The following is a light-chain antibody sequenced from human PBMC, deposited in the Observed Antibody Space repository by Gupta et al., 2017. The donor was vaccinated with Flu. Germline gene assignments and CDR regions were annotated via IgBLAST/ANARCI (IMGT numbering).Light chain of an antibody. CDR1: QSVFYSPYNKDS. V-gene: IGKV4-1*01. J-gene: IGKJ2*01. CDR2: WAS. Sequence: DTVMTPYPVLLAVAPGGGATINCKSSQSVFYSPYNKDSLAWYQQKAGQPPKLLVFWASTRESGVPDRFSGSGSGTDFTLTISSLQAEDVAVYYCQQYYTTPYTFGQGTKVEI. CDR3: QQYYTTPYT.